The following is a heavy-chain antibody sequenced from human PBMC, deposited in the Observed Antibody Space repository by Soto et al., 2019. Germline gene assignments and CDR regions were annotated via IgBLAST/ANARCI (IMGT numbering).Heavy chain of an antibody. CDR3: ARLPGLGGYDAGTYFDY. CDR1: GGSISSGGYY. D-gene: IGHD5-12*01. V-gene: IGHV4-31*03. CDR2: IYYSGST. Sequence: PSETLSLTCTVSGGSISSGGYYWSWIRQHPGKGLEWIGYIYYSGSTYYNPSLKSRVTISVDTSKNQFSLKLSSVTAADTAVYYCARLPGLGGYDAGTYFDYWGQGTLVTVSS. J-gene: IGHJ4*02.